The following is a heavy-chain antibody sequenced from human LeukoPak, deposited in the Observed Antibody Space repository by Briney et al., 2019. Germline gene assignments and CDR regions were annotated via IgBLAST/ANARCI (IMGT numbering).Heavy chain of an antibody. V-gene: IGHV3-23*01. CDR1: GFTFSINA. D-gene: IGHD4-17*01. J-gene: IGHJ4*02. CDR2: ISGSGSGGTT. CDR3: AKFIYRSPRYGDYAVDY. Sequence: GGSLRLSCAASGFTFSINAMSWVRQAPGKGLEWVSAISGSGSGGTTYYADSVKGRFTISRDNSKNTLYLQMNSLRAEDTAVYYCAKFIYRSPRYGDYAVDYWGQGTLVTVSS.